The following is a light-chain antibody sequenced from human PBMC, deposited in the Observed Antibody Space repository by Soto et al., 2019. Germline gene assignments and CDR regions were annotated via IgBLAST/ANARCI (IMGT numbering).Light chain of an antibody. CDR2: WAS. CDR3: QQYYDSPFT. CDR1: QSVLFDSNRQNY. J-gene: IGKJ3*01. V-gene: IGKV4-1*01. Sequence: DIVMTQSPDSLAVSLGERVTINCKSSQSVLFDSNRQNYLAWYQQKPGQPPKVLIYWASNREFGVPDRFSGSGSGTDFTLTITSLQAEDVAVYYCQQYYDSPFTFGPGTKVNLK.